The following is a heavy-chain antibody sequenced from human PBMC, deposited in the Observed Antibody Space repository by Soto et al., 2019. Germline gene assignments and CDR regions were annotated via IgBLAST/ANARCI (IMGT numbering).Heavy chain of an antibody. CDR1: GGTFSSYT. J-gene: IGHJ4*02. D-gene: IGHD1-20*01. CDR3: ARGGITGTWGKGFFDY. CDR2: IIPILGIA. V-gene: IGHV1-69*02. Sequence: ASVKVSCKASGGTFSSYTISWVRQAPGQGLEWMGRIIPILGIANYAQKFQGRVTITADKSTSTAYMELSSLRSEDTAVYYCARGGITGTWGKGFFDYWGQGTLVTVSS.